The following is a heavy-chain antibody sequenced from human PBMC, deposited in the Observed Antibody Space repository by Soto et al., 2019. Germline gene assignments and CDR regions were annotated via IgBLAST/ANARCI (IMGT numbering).Heavy chain of an antibody. D-gene: IGHD3-22*01. V-gene: IGHV4-59*01. CDR2: IYYSGST. Sequence: PSETLSLTCTVSGGSISSYYWSWIRHPPGKGLEWIGYIYYSGSTNYNPSLKSRVTISVDTSKNQFSLKLSSVTAADTAVYYYALRNMAVVPEYWGQGTLVTVSS. CDR1: GGSISSYY. CDR3: ALRNMAVVPEY. J-gene: IGHJ4*01.